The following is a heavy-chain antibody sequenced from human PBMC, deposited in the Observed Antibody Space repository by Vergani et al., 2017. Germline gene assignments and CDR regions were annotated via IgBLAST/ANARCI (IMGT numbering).Heavy chain of an antibody. CDR2: ISYDGSNK. Sequence: QVQLVESGGGVVQPGRSLRLSCAASGFTFSSYAMHWVRQAPGKGLEWVAVISYDGSNKYYADSVKGRFTISRDNSKNTLYLQMNSLRAEDTAVYYCAGDVGGMNGYRGYCFDYWGQGTLVTVSS. CDR3: AGDVGGMNGYRGYCFDY. CDR1: GFTFSSYA. V-gene: IGHV3-30-3*01. D-gene: IGHD5-18*01. J-gene: IGHJ4*02.